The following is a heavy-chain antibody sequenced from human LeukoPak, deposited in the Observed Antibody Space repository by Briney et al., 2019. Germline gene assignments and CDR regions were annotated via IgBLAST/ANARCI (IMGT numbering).Heavy chain of an antibody. J-gene: IGHJ3*02. V-gene: IGHV4-61*02. CDR3: ATGYSGSYFLPDIAFDI. CDR2: IYTSGST. D-gene: IGHD1-26*01. Sequence: PSETLSLTCTVSGGSISSGSYYWSWIRQPAGKGLEWIGRIYTSGSTNYNPSLKSRVTISVDTSKNQFSLKLSSVTAADTAVYYCATGYSGSYFLPDIAFDIWGQGTMVTVSS. CDR1: GGSISSGSYY.